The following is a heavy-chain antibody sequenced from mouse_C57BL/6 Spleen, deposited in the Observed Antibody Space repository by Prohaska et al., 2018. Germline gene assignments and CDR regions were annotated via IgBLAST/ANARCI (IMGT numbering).Heavy chain of an antibody. CDR3: ARRTHGSSLYYYAMDY. J-gene: IGHJ4*01. CDR2: INPNNGGT. D-gene: IGHD1-1*01. Sequence: HGKSLEWIGDINPNNGGTSYNQKLKGKATLTVDKSSSTAYMELRSLTSEDSAVYYCARRTHGSSLYYYAMDYWGQGTSVTVSS. V-gene: IGHV1-26*01.